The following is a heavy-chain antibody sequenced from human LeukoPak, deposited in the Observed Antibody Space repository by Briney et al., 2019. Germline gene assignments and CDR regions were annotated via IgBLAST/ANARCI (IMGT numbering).Heavy chain of an antibody. V-gene: IGHV3-23*01. D-gene: IGHD6-13*01. CDR1: GFTFSNYA. Sequence: GGSLRLSCAASGFTFSNYAMSWVRQAPGKGLEWVSGMSDSGVSSYYADFVKGRFTISRDNSKNTLYLQMYSLRVEDTAVYYCAKASAGSSWYLGDDYWGQGTLVTVSS. J-gene: IGHJ4*02. CDR2: MSDSGVSS. CDR3: AKASAGSSWYLGDDY.